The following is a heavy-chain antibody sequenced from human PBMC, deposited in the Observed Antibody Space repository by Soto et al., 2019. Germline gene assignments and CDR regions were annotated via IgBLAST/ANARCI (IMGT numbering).Heavy chain of an antibody. D-gene: IGHD6-19*01. CDR1: GFTFSSYG. V-gene: IGHV3-30*18. CDR2: ISYDGSNK. CDR3: ANKADGLYSSGWYDY. J-gene: IGHJ4*02. Sequence: QVQLVESGGGVVQPGRSLRLSCAASGFTFSSYGMHWVRQAPGKGLEWVAVISYDGSNKYYADSVKGRFTISRDNSKNTLYLQMNSLRAEDTAVYYCANKADGLYSSGWYDYWGQGTLVTVSS.